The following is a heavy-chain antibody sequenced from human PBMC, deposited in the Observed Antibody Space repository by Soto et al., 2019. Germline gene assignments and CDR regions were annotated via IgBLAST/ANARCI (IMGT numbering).Heavy chain of an antibody. CDR2: ISPHKDDT. CDR1: GYTFSSIG. CDR3: ARDLDGSGSYFTNY. J-gene: IGHJ4*02. Sequence: ASVKVSCKTSGYTFSSIGISWVRQAPGQGLEWMVCISPHKDDTYYAQRLQGRVTMTTDTSTNTAYMELRSLRSDDTAVYFCARDLDGSGSYFTNYWGPGTLVTVSS. D-gene: IGHD3-10*01. V-gene: IGHV1-18*01.